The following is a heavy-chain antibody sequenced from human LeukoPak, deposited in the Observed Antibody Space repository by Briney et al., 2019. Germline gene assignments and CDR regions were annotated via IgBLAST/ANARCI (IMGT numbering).Heavy chain of an antibody. D-gene: IGHD4-23*01. CDR1: GFTFSNYG. J-gene: IGHJ4*02. CDR2: ISYDGNNK. Sequence: GGSLRLSCAASGFTFSNYGMHWVRQAPGKGLEWVALISYDGNNKYYSDSMKGRFTISRDNSKNTLYLQMNSLRAEDTAVYYCAKDIDYGGANWGQGTLVIVSS. CDR3: AKDIDYGGAN. V-gene: IGHV3-30*18.